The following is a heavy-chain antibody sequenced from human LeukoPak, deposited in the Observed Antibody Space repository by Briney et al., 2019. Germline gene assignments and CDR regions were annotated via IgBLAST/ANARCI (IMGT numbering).Heavy chain of an antibody. CDR1: GGSITSYY. Sequence: SETLSLTCTVSGGSITSYYWSWIRQPPGKGLEWIGYIRYTGTTSYNPSLKSRVTISADTSKNQFSLKLTSVTAADTAVYYCARGKRWLHWGQGTLVTVSS. CDR3: ARGKRWLH. D-gene: IGHD5-24*01. J-gene: IGHJ4*02. V-gene: IGHV4-59*12. CDR2: IRYTGTT.